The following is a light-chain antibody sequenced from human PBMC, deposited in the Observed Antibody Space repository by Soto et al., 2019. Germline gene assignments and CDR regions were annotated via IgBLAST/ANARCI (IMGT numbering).Light chain of an antibody. CDR2: AAS. J-gene: IGKJ5*01. V-gene: IGKV1-27*01. Sequence: DIQMTQSPSSLSASVVDRVTITCRASQGISNYLAWYQQTPGKVPKLLIYAASTLQSGVPSRFSGSGSGTDFTLTISSLQPEDVATYYCQKYNSAPPFTCGQGTRLEIK. CDR1: QGISNY. CDR3: QKYNSAPPFT.